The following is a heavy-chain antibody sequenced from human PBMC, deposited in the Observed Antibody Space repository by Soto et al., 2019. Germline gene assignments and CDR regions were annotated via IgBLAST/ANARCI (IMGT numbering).Heavy chain of an antibody. CDR1: GFTFSSYA. CDR2: ISGSGGST. CDR3: AKALSEGQLSDY. D-gene: IGHD6-6*01. Sequence: EVQLLESGGGLVQPGGSLRLSCAASGFTFSSYAMSWVRQAPGKGLEWVSAISGSGGSTYYADSAKGRFTISRDNSKNTLYLQMNSLRAEDTAVYYCAKALSEGQLSDYWGQGTLVTVSS. J-gene: IGHJ4*02. V-gene: IGHV3-23*01.